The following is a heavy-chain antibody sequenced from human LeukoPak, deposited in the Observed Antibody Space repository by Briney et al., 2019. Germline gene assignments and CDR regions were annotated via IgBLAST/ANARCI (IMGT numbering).Heavy chain of an antibody. Sequence: PGGSLRLSCSASGFSFVEYVMSWVRQAPGKGLEWVAGMTGTSGGTYYADSVKGRFTISRDNSDSTLYLDINNLRAEDTAVYYCARVKTYYYYYMDVWGTGTTVTVSS. J-gene: IGHJ6*03. CDR2: MTGTSGGT. CDR1: GFSFVEYV. V-gene: IGHV3-23*01. CDR3: ARVKTYYYYYMDV.